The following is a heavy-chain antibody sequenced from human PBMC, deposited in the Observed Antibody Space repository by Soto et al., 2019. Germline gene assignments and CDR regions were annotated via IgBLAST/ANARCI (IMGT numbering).Heavy chain of an antibody. CDR2: ISPIFGTA. D-gene: IGHD1-26*01. Sequence: SVKVSCKASGGTFTGHAISWVRQAPGQGLEWMGGISPIFGTANYAQKFQGRVTITADESTSTAYMELSRLRSEDTAVYYCARQLGATLNWFDHWGQGTLVTVSS. CDR1: GGTFTGHA. V-gene: IGHV1-69*13. J-gene: IGHJ5*02. CDR3: ARQLGATLNWFDH.